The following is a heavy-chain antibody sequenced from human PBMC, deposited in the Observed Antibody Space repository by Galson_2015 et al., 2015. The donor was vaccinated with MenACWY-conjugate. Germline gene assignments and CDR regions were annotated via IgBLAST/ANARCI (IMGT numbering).Heavy chain of an antibody. CDR1: GFTFNNYW. CDR2: IKADGSFS. V-gene: IGHV3-74*01. D-gene: IGHD1-1*01. CDR3: ARDNNLSFDS. J-gene: IGHJ4*02. Sequence: SLRLSCAASGFTFNNYWMHWVRHPPGKGLEWISYIKADGSFSNYADSVKGRFTISTDNAKNMVYLQLDGLGDEDTAVYFCARDNNLSFDSWGQGTLVTVSS.